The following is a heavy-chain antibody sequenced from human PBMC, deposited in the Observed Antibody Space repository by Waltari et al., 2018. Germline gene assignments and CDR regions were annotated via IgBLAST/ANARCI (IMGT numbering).Heavy chain of an antibody. D-gene: IGHD3-10*01. V-gene: IGHV4-61*02. CDR1: GGSISSGSYS. Sequence: QVQLQESGPGLVKPSQTLSLTCTVSGGSISSGSYSWSWIRQPAGKGLEWIGRIYTSGSTNYNPSLKSRVTISVDTSKNQFSLKLSSVTAADTAVYYCARVAYYGSGSFFYFDYWGQGTLVTDSS. CDR2: IYTSGST. CDR3: ARVAYYGSGSFFYFDY. J-gene: IGHJ4*02.